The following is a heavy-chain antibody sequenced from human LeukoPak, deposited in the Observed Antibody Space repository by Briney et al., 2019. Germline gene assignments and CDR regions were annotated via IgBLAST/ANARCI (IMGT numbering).Heavy chain of an antibody. J-gene: IGHJ6*02. Sequence: SETLSLTCTVSGGSISSYYWSWIRQPPGKGLEWIGYIYYSGSTNYNPSLKSRVTISLGTSKNQFSLKLSSVTAADTAVYYCARRGQSTTLYYYYAMDVWGQGTTVTVSS. CDR3: ARRGQSTTLYYYYAMDV. CDR2: IYYSGST. CDR1: GGSISSYY. D-gene: IGHD1-1*01. V-gene: IGHV4-59*08.